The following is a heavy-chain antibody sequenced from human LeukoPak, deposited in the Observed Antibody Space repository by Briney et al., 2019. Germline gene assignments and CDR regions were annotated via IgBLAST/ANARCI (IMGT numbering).Heavy chain of an antibody. V-gene: IGHV4-34*01. CDR2: INHSGST. CDR1: GGSFSGYY. CDR3: AGAPYYDYVWGSYRSSARRFDY. Sequence: SETLSLTCAVYGGSFSGYYWSWIRQPPGKGLEWIGEINHSGSTNYNPSLKSRVTISVDTSKNQFSLKLSSVTAADTAVYYCAGAPYYDYVWGSYRSSARRFDYWGQGTLVTVSS. J-gene: IGHJ4*02. D-gene: IGHD3-16*02.